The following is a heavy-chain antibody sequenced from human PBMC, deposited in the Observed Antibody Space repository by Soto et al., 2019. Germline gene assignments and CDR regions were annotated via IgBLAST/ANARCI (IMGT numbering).Heavy chain of an antibody. CDR3: ARLPYYDTPPVTFDI. CDR2: IYYSGST. CDR1: GGSISSSSYY. J-gene: IGHJ3*02. D-gene: IGHD3-22*01. V-gene: IGHV4-39*01. Sequence: KPSETLSLTCTVSGGSISSSSYYWGWIRQPPGKGLEWIGSIYYSGSTYYNPSLKSRVTISVDTSKNQFSLKLSSVTAADTAVYYCARLPYYDTPPVTFDIWGQGAMVTVSS.